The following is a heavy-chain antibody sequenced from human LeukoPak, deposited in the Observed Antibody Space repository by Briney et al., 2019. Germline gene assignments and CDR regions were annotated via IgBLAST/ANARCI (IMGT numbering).Heavy chain of an antibody. J-gene: IGHJ4*02. Sequence: ASVKVSCKASGYTFSGYYMHWVRQAPGQGLEWMGWINPNSGDTKFAQKFQGRVTMPRDTSISTAYMELIRLRSDDTAVYYCARGNVAPYDYSGYYSFDYWGQGTLVTVSS. CDR1: GYTFSGYY. CDR3: ARGNVAPYDYSGYYSFDY. CDR2: INPNSGDT. D-gene: IGHD3-22*01. V-gene: IGHV1-2*02.